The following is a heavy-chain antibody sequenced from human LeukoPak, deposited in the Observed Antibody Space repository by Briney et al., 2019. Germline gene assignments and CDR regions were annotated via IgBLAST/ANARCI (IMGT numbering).Heavy chain of an antibody. J-gene: IGHJ4*02. V-gene: IGHV1-18*01. CDR2: ISAYNGNT. CDR1: GGTFSSYD. CDR3: ARDSYSSSRWSDY. D-gene: IGHD6-13*01. Sequence: GSSVKVSCKASGGTFSSYDISWVRQAPGQGLEWMGWISAYNGNTNYAQKLQGRVTMTTDTSTSTAYMELRSLRSDDTAVYYCARDSYSSSRWSDYWGQGTLVTVSS.